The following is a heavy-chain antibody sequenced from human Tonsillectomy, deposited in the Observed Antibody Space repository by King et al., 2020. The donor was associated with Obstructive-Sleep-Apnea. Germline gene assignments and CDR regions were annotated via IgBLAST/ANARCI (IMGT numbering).Heavy chain of an antibody. CDR3: ATGGGGSGWYGFDY. CDR1: GFTFSSYA. D-gene: IGHD6-19*01. CDR2: ISYDVSIK. Sequence: VQLVESGGGVVQPGKPLTVSCAASGFTFSSYAMHWVRQAQGKGLEWVALISYDVSIKYYADPVKGRFTCSSDNSKNTVYLHMNSLRADDTAVYYCATGGGGSGWYGFDYWGQGTLVTVSS. J-gene: IGHJ4*02. V-gene: IGHV3-30*04.